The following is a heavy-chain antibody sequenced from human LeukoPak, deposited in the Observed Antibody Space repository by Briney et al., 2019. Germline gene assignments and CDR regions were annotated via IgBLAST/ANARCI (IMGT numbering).Heavy chain of an antibody. V-gene: IGHV1-2*02. CDR1: EYTLTAFY. Sequence: GASVKVSCKVSEYTLTAFYIHWVRQAPGQGLEWMGWIDPVNGHTIYAQNFQGRVTMSRDTSISTVFMELTRLRSGDTAVYFCAEQNYSGGNCKTPLAFWGQGTLVTVSS. CDR3: AEQNYSGGNCKTPLAF. CDR2: IDPVNGHT. D-gene: IGHD2-15*01. J-gene: IGHJ4*02.